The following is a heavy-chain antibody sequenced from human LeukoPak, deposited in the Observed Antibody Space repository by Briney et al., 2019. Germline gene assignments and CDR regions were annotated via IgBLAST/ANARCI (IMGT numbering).Heavy chain of an antibody. V-gene: IGHV3-30*02. CDR3: AKGYGASHFDS. Sequence: PGGSLRLSCAASGFTFRSFGMHLVRQAPGKRLDWVAFIRFDGSNQYFADSVKGRCTISRGNSHNTLFLQINSLRIDDTAVYYCAKGYGASHFDSWSQATLVTVSS. J-gene: IGHJ4*02. CDR2: IRFDGSNQ. CDR1: GFTFRSFG. D-gene: IGHD4/OR15-4a*01.